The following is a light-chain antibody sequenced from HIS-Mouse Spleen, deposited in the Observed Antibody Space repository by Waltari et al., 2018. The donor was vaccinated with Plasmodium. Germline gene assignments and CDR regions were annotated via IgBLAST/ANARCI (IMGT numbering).Light chain of an antibody. J-gene: IGLJ2*01. CDR1: SGSVPPRSY. Sequence: QTVVTQEPSFSVSPGGTVTLTCGFSSGSVPPRSYPSWYQQTPGQAPRTLIYSTNTRSSGVPDRFSGSILGNKAALTITGAQADDESDYYCVLYMGSGIWVFGGGTKLTVL. V-gene: IGLV8-61*01. CDR3: VLYMGSGIWV. CDR2: STN.